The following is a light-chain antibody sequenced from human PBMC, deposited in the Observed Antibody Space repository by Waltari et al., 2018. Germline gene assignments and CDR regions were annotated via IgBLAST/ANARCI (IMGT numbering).Light chain of an antibody. V-gene: IGKV3D-15*01. CDR2: GTS. Sequence: EIVMTQSPATLSLSPAERAPLSCRASQIRRSTFAWFQQKPGQPPRLLIYGTSTRAAGIPARFSGSGSGTDFSLTISSLQPEDFATYYCQQYDIGPWTFGQGTRVE. CDR3: QQYDIGPWT. CDR1: QIRRST. J-gene: IGKJ1*01.